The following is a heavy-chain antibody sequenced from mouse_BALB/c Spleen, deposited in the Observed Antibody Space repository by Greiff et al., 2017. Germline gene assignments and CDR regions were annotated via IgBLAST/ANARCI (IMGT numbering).Heavy chain of an antibody. J-gene: IGHJ1*01. CDR3: ARDDGYYGLYFDV. V-gene: IGHV5-6*01. CDR2: ISSGGSYT. D-gene: IGHD2-3*01. CDR1: GFTFSSYG. Sequence: EVKLMESGGDLVKPGGSLKLSCAASGFTFSSYGMSWVRQTPDKRLEWVATISSGGSYTYYPDSVKGRFTISRDNAKNTLYLQMSSLKSEDTAMYYCARDDGYYGLYFDVWGAGTTVTVSS.